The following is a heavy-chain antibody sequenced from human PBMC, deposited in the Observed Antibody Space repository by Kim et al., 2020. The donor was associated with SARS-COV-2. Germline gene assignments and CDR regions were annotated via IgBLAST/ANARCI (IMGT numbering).Heavy chain of an antibody. CDR3: ARDTPGQKAFDI. V-gene: IGHV6-1*01. J-gene: IGHJ3*02. Sequence: DYAVSVKSRITINPDTSKHQSSLQLNSVTLEDTAVYYCARDTPGQKAFDIWGQGTMVTVSS.